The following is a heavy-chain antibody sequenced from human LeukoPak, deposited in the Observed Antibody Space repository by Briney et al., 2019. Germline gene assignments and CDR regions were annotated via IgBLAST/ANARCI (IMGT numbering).Heavy chain of an antibody. CDR2: INPNSGGT. CDR3: ARDYCSSTSCYKYYYGMDV. J-gene: IGHJ6*02. Sequence: GASVKVSCKASGYTFTGYYMHWVRQAPGQGLEWVGWINPNSGGTNYAQKFQGRVTMTRDTSISTAYMELSRLRSDDTAVYYCARDYCSSTSCYKYYYGMDVWGQGTTVTVSS. V-gene: IGHV1-2*02. D-gene: IGHD2-2*02. CDR1: GYTFTGYY.